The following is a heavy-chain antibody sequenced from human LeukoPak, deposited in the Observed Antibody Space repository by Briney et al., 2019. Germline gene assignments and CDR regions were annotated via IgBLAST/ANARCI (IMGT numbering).Heavy chain of an antibody. J-gene: IGHJ4*02. CDR2: IYYSGST. D-gene: IGHD3-3*01. Sequence: SETLSLTCTVSGGSISSSSYYWGWIRQPPGKGLEWIGSIYYSGSTYYNPSLKSRVTISVDTSKNQFSLRLTSVTAADTAVYYCARVPPPGATAYGVVDYWGQGTLVIVSS. CDR3: ARVPPPGATAYGVVDY. CDR1: GGSISSSSYY. V-gene: IGHV4-39*07.